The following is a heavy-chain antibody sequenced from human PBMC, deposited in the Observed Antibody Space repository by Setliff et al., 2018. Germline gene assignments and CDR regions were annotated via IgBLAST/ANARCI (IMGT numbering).Heavy chain of an antibody. Sequence: GASVKVSCKASGYTLSNSILSWVRQAPGQGLEWVGWISAYNGKTYSAQKFQDRVTSTTHTSTNMGYLELRDLRSDDTAVYYCLRLVRYCTKIACQATSGDEVWGLRTLVTVSS. D-gene: IGHD2-8*01. CDR3: LRLVRYCTKIACQATSGDEV. CDR2: ISAYNGKT. V-gene: IGHV1-18*01. CDR1: GYTLSNSI. J-gene: IGHJ4*02.